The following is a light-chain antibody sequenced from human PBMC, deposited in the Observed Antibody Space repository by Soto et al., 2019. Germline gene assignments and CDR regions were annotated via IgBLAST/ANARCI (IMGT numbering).Light chain of an antibody. CDR1: QSISTN. V-gene: IGKV3D-15*01. CDR3: QPYNNWPPIT. J-gene: IGKJ5*01. Sequence: EIVMTQSPATLSVSPGERATLSCRASQSISTNLAWYRQKPGQAPRLLIYGASTRATGIPARFSGSGSGAEFTLTISSLQSEDFAVYFCQPYNNWPPITFGQGTRLEI. CDR2: GAS.